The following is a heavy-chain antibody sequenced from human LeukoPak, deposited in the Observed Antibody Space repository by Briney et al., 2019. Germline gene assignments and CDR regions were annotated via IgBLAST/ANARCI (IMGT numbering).Heavy chain of an antibody. CDR2: IKEDGSER. CDR3: ARDYWASDY. CDR1: GFTFSTYW. J-gene: IGHJ4*02. Sequence: GGSLRLSCAASGFTFSTYWMSWVRQAPGKGLEWVANIKEDGSERYYVDSVKGRFTISRDNARNPLYLQMNSLRAEDTAVYYCARDYWASDYWGQGTLVTVSS. D-gene: IGHD2-8*02. V-gene: IGHV3-7*01.